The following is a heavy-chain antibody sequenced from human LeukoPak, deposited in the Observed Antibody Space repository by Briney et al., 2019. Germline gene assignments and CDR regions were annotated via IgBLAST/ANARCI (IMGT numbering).Heavy chain of an antibody. CDR2: INHSGST. J-gene: IGHJ5*02. V-gene: IGHV4-34*01. CDR3: ARRISSSWYGDWFDP. D-gene: IGHD6-13*01. CDR1: GGSFSGYY. Sequence: SETLSLTCAVYGGSFSGYYRSWIRQPPGKGLEWIGEINHSGSTNYNPSLKSRVTISVDTSKNQFSLKLSSVTAADTAAYYCARRISSSWYGDWFDPWGQGTLVTVSS.